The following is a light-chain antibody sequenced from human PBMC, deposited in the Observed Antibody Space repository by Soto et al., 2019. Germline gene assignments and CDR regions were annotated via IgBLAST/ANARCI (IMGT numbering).Light chain of an antibody. CDR2: DVS. CDR3: SSYTSSSTYVV. CDR1: SSDVGGYNY. V-gene: IGLV2-14*01. J-gene: IGLJ2*01. Sequence: QSVLTQPASVSGSPGQSITISCTGTSSDVGGYNYVSWYQQHPGKAPKLMIYDVSNRRSGVSNRFSGSKSGNTASLTISGLQAEDEADYYCSSYTSSSTYVVFGGGTKLTVL.